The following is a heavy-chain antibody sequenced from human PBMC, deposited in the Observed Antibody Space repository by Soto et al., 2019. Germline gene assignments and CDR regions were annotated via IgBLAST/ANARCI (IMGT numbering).Heavy chain of an antibody. Sequence: PSETLSLTCTVPGGSISSYYWSWIRQPPGRGLEWIGYIYYSGSTNYNPSLKSRVTISVDTSKNRFSLKLNSVTPEDTAVYYCARVVFDSSPSGPFDIWGQGTMVTVSS. D-gene: IGHD3-22*01. CDR2: IYYSGST. J-gene: IGHJ3*02. CDR1: GGSISSYY. V-gene: IGHV4-59*12. CDR3: ARVVFDSSPSGPFDI.